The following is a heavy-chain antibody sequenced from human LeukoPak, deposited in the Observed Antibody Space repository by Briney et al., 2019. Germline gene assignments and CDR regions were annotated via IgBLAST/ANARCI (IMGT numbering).Heavy chain of an antibody. J-gene: IGHJ4*02. V-gene: IGHV1-18*01. Sequence: GASVTVSCKASGYTFTSYGISWVRQAPGQGLEWMGWISAYNGNTNYAQKLQGRVTMTTDTSTSTAYMELRSLRSDDTAVYYCARAYSSSWYTQVGYWGQGTLVTVSS. D-gene: IGHD6-13*01. CDR2: ISAYNGNT. CDR1: GYTFTSYG. CDR3: ARAYSSSWYTQVGY.